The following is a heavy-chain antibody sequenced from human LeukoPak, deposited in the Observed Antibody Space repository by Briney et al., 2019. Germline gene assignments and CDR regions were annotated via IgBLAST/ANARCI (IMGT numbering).Heavy chain of an antibody. V-gene: IGHV1-69*06. CDR2: IIPIFGSA. CDR3: ARADYYGSGGMDV. CDR1: GGTFSSYT. J-gene: IGHJ6*04. Sequence: SVKVSCKASGGTFSSYTINWERQAPGQGLEWMGGIIPIFGSANYAQNFQGRVTITADKSTSTVYMELSSLRSEDTAVYYCARADYYGSGGMDVWGKGTTVTVSS. D-gene: IGHD3-10*01.